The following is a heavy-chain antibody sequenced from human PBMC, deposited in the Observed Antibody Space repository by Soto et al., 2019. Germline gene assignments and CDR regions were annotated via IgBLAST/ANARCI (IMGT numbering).Heavy chain of an antibody. V-gene: IGHV1-18*01. CDR3: PRAGAAPYYLYGKDV. D-gene: IGHD3-10*01. J-gene: IGHJ6*02. Sequence: QVQLVQSGAEVRKPGASVKVSCKASGYTFSTSGMSWLRQAPGQGLEWMGWISTYNGDTNDAPKFQDRVTMTSDTSTSTVHMEPGGLRTYGTGGDYCPRAGAAPYYLYGKDVWGQGTRVTVSS. CDR1: GYTFSTSG. CDR2: ISTYNGDT.